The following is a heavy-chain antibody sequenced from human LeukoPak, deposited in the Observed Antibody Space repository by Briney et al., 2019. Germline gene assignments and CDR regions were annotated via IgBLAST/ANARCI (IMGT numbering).Heavy chain of an antibody. CDR2: ISYDGSYR. J-gene: IGHJ4*01. CDR1: GFTVSSYA. Sequence: GGCVRLSCAASGFTVSSYAIHWARQAPGKGLEWVAVISYDGSYRNYADSVKGRFTTARDNSKNTLYPQMNSLRAEDAAVYYCAKDVYYYDSSGYFDYWGHESLVSVSS. V-gene: IGHV3-30*18. D-gene: IGHD3-22*01. CDR3: AKDVYYYDSSGYFDY.